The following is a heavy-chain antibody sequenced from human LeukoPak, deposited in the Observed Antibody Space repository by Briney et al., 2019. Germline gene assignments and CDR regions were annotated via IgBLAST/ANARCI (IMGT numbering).Heavy chain of an antibody. CDR3: ARAVGLYYWGQGYYFDH. D-gene: IGHD7-27*01. Sequence: GGSLRLSCAASGFTFSSYGMHWVRQAPGKGLEWVAVISYDGSNKYYADSVKGRFTISRDNSKNTLYLQMNSLRAEDTAVYYCARAVGLYYWGQGYYFDHWGQGTLVTVSS. V-gene: IGHV3-30*03. CDR1: GFTFSSYG. J-gene: IGHJ4*02. CDR2: ISYDGSNK.